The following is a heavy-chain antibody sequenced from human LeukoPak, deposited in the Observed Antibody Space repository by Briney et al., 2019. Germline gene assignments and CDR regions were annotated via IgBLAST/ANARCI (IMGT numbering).Heavy chain of an antibody. D-gene: IGHD3/OR15-3a*01. CDR3: ARRRQIGTRYFFDY. Sequence: GGSLKISCKGSGYGFTSYKITWVRQTPGKGLEWMGTINPCDSDTRYSPSFQGQVTISADKPITTAYLQWSGLKASDTAMYYCARRRQIGTRYFFDYWGQGTLVTVSA. V-gene: IGHV5-51*01. CDR2: INPCDSDT. J-gene: IGHJ4*02. CDR1: GYGFTSYK.